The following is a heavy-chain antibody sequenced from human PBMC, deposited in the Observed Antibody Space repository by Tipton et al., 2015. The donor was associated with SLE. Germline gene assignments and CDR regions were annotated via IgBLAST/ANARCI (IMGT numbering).Heavy chain of an antibody. J-gene: IGHJ6*03. CDR1: GYTFTSYD. V-gene: IGHV1-8*01. CDR2: MNPDSGTT. CDR3: ARGPRHWIAAPPPYYYYMDV. D-gene: IGHD6-6*01. Sequence: QVQLVQSGAEVKKPGASVKVSCKASGYTFTSYDINWVRQATGQGLEWMGWMNPDSGTTGYAQKFQGRVTMTRNTSISTAYIELSSLRSEDTAVYYCARGPRHWIAAPPPYYYYMDVWGKGTTVTVSS.